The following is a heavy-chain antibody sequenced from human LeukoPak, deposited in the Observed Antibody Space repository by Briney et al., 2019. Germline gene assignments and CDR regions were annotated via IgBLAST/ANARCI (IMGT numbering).Heavy chain of an antibody. CDR2: IVVGSGNT. CDR3: GAADHIAVADA. J-gene: IGHJ3*01. D-gene: IGHD6-19*01. Sequence: ASVKVSCKASGFTCSSSALQWVRHHRGQRLEWIGWIVVGSGNTNYSQQFLERLITTTDISSSTAYFVLRSMMTEEDTAIYYGAADHIAVADAWGQGTMVTVSS. V-gene: IGHV1-58*01. CDR1: GFTCSSSA.